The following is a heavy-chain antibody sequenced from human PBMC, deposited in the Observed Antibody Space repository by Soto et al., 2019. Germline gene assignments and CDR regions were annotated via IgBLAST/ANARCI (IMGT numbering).Heavy chain of an antibody. Sequence: SVKVSCKASGGTFSSYAICWVRQAPGQGLEWMGGIIPIFGTASYAQKFQGRVTITADKSTSTAYMELSSLRSKDTTVYYCASGDYYDSSGYFDYWGQGTLVTVSS. J-gene: IGHJ4*02. CDR3: ASGDYYDSSGYFDY. CDR1: GGTFSSYA. D-gene: IGHD3-22*01. CDR2: IIPIFGTA. V-gene: IGHV1-69*06.